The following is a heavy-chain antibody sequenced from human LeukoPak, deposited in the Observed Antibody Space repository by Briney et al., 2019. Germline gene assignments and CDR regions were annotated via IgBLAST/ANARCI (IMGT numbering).Heavy chain of an antibody. Sequence: PGGSLRLSCAASGFTFSSYAMHWVRQAPGKGLEWVSYISSSSSTIYYADSVKGRFTISRDNAKNSLYLQMNSLRAEDTAVYYCARDKRGPLFDYWGQGTLVTVSS. CDR3: ARDKRGPLFDY. J-gene: IGHJ4*02. D-gene: IGHD3-10*01. CDR1: GFTFSSYA. CDR2: ISSSSSTI. V-gene: IGHV3-48*04.